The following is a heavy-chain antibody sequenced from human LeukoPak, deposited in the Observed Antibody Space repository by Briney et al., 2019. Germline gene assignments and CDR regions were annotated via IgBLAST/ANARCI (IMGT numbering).Heavy chain of an antibody. CDR1: GGSISSSNW. V-gene: IGHV4-4*02. CDR3: ARDVAAVAFDY. CDR2: IYHSGST. J-gene: IGHJ4*02. D-gene: IGHD4-23*01. Sequence: SETLSLTCAVSGGSISSSNWWSWARQPPGKGLEWIGEIYHSGSTNYNPSLKSRVTISVEKSKNQVSLKLSAVTAADTAVYYCARDVAAVAFDYWGPGTLVTVSS.